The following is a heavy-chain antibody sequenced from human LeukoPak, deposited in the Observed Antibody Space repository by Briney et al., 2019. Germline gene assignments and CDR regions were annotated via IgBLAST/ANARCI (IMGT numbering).Heavy chain of an antibody. Sequence: GGSLRLSCAASGFTFRSNWMHWVRQAPWKGLVWVSRINRDGSSTDYADSVKGRFTISRDNAKNTLYLQMNSLRAEDTAVYYCTRDVSYASDYWGQGTLVTVSS. CDR3: TRDVSYASDY. CDR2: INRDGSST. CDR1: GFTFRSNW. V-gene: IGHV3-74*01. D-gene: IGHD3-16*01. J-gene: IGHJ4*02.